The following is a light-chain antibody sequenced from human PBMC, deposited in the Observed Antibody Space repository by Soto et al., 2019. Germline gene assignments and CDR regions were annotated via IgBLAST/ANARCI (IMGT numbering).Light chain of an antibody. CDR2: GNS. CDR1: SSNIGAGYD. J-gene: IGLJ2*01. Sequence: QPVLTQPPSVSGAPGQRVTISCTGSSSNIGAGYDVHWYQQLPGTATPLLIYGNSKRPSGVPDLFSGSKSGTSASLAITGLQAEDEADYYCQSYDSSLSVVFGGGTKLTVL. V-gene: IGLV1-40*01. CDR3: QSYDSSLSVV.